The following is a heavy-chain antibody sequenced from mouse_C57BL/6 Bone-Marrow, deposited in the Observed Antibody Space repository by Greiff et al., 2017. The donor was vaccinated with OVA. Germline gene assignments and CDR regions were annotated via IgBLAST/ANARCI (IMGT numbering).Heavy chain of an antibody. Sequence: QVQLQQSGPELVKPGASVKISCKASGYAFSSSWMNWVKQRPGKGLEWIGRIYPGDGDTNYNGKFKGKATLTADKSSSTAYMQLSSLTSEDSAVYFCASLASYDGTLGYWGQGTTLTVSS. D-gene: IGHD2-3*01. CDR3: ASLASYDGTLGY. V-gene: IGHV1-82*01. J-gene: IGHJ2*01. CDR2: IYPGDGDT. CDR1: GYAFSSSW.